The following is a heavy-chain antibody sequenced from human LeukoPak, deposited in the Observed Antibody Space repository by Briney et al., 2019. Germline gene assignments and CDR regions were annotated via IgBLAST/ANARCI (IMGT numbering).Heavy chain of an antibody. V-gene: IGHV3-23*01. CDR3: AKVPPDFWSGSFRFDY. CDR1: GFTFSSYA. D-gene: IGHD3-3*01. CDR2: ISGSGGST. Sequence: GGSLRLSCAASGFTFSSYAMSWVRQAPGKGLEWVSAISGSGGSTYYADSVKGRFTISRDNSKNTLYLQMNSLRAEDTAVYYCAKVPPDFWSGSFRFDYWGQGTLVTVSS. J-gene: IGHJ4*02.